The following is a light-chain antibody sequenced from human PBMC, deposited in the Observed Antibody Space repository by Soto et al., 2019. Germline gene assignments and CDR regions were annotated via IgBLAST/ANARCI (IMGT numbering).Light chain of an antibody. J-gene: IGKJ1*01. V-gene: IGKV1-5*01. CDR2: DAS. CDR1: QDISRW. Sequence: DIQITQSPATLSASVGDRVSITCRASQDISRWLAWYQQKPGKAPKVLIWDASSLQRGVPSRFTGSASGTEFTLTINGLQPDDFATYYCQQYNGYRTWTFGQGTKVDIK. CDR3: QQYNGYRTWT.